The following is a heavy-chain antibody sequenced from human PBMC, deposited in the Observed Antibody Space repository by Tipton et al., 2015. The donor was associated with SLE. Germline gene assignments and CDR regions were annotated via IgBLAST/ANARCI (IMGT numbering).Heavy chain of an antibody. V-gene: IGHV4-59*12. CDR2: IYYSGST. CDR3: ARGEYGGFDY. Sequence: TLSLTCTVSGGSISSYYWSWIRQPPGKGLEWIGYIYYSGSTNYNPSLKSRVTISVDTSKNQFSLKVNYVTAADTAVYYCARGEYGGFDYWGQGTLVTVSS. J-gene: IGHJ4*02. CDR1: GGSISSYY. D-gene: IGHD3-16*01.